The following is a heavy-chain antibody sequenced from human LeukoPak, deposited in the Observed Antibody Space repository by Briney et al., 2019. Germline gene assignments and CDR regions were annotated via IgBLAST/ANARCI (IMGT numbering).Heavy chain of an antibody. Sequence: ASVKVSCKASGYTFTSYGISWVRQAPGQGLEWMGWISAYNGNTNYAQKLQGRVTMTTDTSTSTAYMELRSLRSDDTAVYYCAREGYYYDSSGYYWFDPWGQRTLVTVSS. J-gene: IGHJ5*02. V-gene: IGHV1-18*01. CDR1: GYTFTSYG. CDR2: ISAYNGNT. D-gene: IGHD3-22*01. CDR3: AREGYYYDSSGYYWFDP.